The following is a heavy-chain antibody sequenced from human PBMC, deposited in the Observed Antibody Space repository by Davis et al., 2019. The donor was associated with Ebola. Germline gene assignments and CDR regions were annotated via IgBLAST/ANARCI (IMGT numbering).Heavy chain of an antibody. J-gene: IGHJ4*02. V-gene: IGHV7-4-1*02. CDR2: ITTNTASP. D-gene: IGHD3-16*01. Sequence: AASVKVSCKASGYPFTDFAINWLRQAPGQRFEWLGWITTNTASPTYARGFSERFVFSLDTSVNTAFLQINNLRAEDTAIYYYARGMGELALNWGQGTLVTVSS. CDR3: ARGMGELALN. CDR1: GYPFTDFA.